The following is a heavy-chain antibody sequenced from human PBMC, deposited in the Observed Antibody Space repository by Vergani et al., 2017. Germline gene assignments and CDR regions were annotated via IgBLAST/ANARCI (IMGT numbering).Heavy chain of an antibody. D-gene: IGHD2-15*01. CDR2: ISYDGSNK. Sequence: QVQLVESGGGVVQPGRSLRLSCAASGFTFSSYGMHWVRQAPGKGLEWVAVISYDGSNKYYADSVKGRFTISRDNSKNTLYLQMNSLRAEDTAVYYCAKDGRYCSGGSCLKGYMDVWGQGTTVTVSS. V-gene: IGHV3-30*18. J-gene: IGHJ6*03. CDR1: GFTFSSYG. CDR3: AKDGRYCSGGSCLKGYMDV.